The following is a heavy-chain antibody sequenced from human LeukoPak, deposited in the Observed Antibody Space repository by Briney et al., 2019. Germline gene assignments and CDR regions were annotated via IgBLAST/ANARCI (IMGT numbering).Heavy chain of an antibody. CDR1: GDTFTGYY. Sequence: APVKVSCKASGDTFTGYYIHWVRQAPGQGLEWMGWINPNSGGTNYAQKFQGRITMTRDTSNSTAYMELSRLRSDDTAVYYCARDRSQGYFDYWGQGTLVTVCS. V-gene: IGHV1-2*02. CDR2: INPNSGGT. J-gene: IGHJ4*02. CDR3: ARDRSQGYFDY.